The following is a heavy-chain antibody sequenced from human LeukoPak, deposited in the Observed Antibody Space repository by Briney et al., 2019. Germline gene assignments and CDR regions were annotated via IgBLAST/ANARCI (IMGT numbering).Heavy chain of an antibody. V-gene: IGHV3-30*02. D-gene: IGHD3-10*01. CDR1: GFTFSSYG. Sequence: GGSLRLSCAASGFTFSSYGMHWVRQAPGKGLEWEAFIRYDGSNKYYADSVKGRFTISRDNSKNTLYLQMNSLRAEDTAVYYCAKDRWFGESHFDYWGQGTLVTVSS. CDR2: IRYDGSNK. CDR3: AKDRWFGESHFDY. J-gene: IGHJ4*02.